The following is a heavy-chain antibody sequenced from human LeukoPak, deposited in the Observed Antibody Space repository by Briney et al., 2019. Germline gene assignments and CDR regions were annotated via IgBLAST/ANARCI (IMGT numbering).Heavy chain of an antibody. J-gene: IGHJ4*02. CDR1: GFIFNTFG. Sequence: KSGGSLRLSCSASGFIFNTFGMNWVRQAPGKGLEWVSSITSSTTYTYYSDSVKGRFTVSRDNAKNSLYLQMNSLRAEDTAVYYCSATNYWGQGTLVTVSS. CDR3: SATNY. V-gene: IGHV3-21*01. CDR2: ITSSTTYT. D-gene: IGHD1/OR15-1a*01.